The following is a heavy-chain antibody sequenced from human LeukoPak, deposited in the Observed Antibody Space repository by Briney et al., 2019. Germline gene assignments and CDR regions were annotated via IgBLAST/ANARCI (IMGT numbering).Heavy chain of an antibody. CDR3: AKGRGFRVWDPWDN. J-gene: IGHJ4*02. CDR1: GFPFSSYA. Sequence: GGSLRLSCAASGFPFSSYAMSWVRQAPGKGLEWVSAISGSGGSTYYADSVKGRFTISRDNSKNTLFLEMNSLRVEDTAVYYCAKGRGFRVWDPWDNWGQGTLITVSS. V-gene: IGHV3-23*01. CDR2: ISGSGGST. D-gene: IGHD3-16*01.